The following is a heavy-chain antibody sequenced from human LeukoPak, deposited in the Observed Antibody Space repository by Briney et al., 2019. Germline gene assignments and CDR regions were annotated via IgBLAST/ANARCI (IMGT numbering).Heavy chain of an antibody. D-gene: IGHD5-24*01. CDR3: AILRDGYNRVFDY. V-gene: IGHV3-74*01. CDR1: GFTFSSYA. J-gene: IGHJ4*02. CDR2: INSDGSST. Sequence: TGGSLRLSCAASGFTFSSYAMSWVRQAPGKGLVWVSRINSDGSSTSYADSVKGRFTISRDNAKNTLYLQMNSLRAEDTAVYYCAILRDGYNRVFDYWGQGTLVTVSS.